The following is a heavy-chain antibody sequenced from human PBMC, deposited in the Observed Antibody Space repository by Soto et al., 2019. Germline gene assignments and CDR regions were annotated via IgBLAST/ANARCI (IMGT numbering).Heavy chain of an antibody. J-gene: IGHJ6*02. D-gene: IGHD1-26*01. V-gene: IGHV3-13*01. Sequence: EVQLVESGGGLVQPGGSLRLSCAASGFTFSSYDMQWVRQATGKGLEWGSLMGTAGDTYYTGSVKGRFTISRENAKNSFIFQLNSARDEDTAVYYCARTTYTYSGNCRCHYGMDVWGQGTTVTVSS. CDR2: MGTAGDT. CDR3: ARTTYTYSGNCRCHYGMDV. CDR1: GFTFSSYD.